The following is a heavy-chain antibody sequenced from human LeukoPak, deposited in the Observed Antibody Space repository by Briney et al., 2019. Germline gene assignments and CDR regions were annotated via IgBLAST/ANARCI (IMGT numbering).Heavy chain of an antibody. J-gene: IGHJ4*02. D-gene: IGHD3-3*01. CDR2: IKEDGSDK. Sequence: GGSLRLSCAASGFIFTNYWMTWVRQAPGKGLEWVATIKEDGSDKHYVDSVKGRFTIARDNAKNSLFLQMSSLRADDTAVYYCXXWGSIFGVTFFDYWGQGTLVTVSS. V-gene: IGHV3-7*01. CDR3: XXWGSIFGVTFFDY. CDR1: GFIFTNYW.